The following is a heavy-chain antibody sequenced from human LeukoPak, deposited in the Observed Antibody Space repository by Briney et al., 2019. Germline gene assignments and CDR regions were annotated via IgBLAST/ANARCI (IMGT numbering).Heavy chain of an antibody. Sequence: GGSLRLSCVSSGFSFSKFAMSLVRKAPGKGLELVSGISDSGSRTYYADSVKGRFTISRDNSKSTLSLQLSRLRVDDTAVYYCAKDGTLWSGAYYFDYWGQGTLVTVSS. CDR3: AKDGTLWSGAYYFDY. CDR2: ISDSGSRT. D-gene: IGHD3-10*01. V-gene: IGHV3-23*01. CDR1: GFSFSKFA. J-gene: IGHJ4*01.